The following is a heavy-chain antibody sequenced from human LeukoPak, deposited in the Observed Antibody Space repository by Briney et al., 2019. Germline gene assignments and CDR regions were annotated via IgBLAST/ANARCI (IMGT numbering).Heavy chain of an antibody. D-gene: IGHD3-10*01. CDR1: GGCISSSNW. V-gene: IGHV4-4*02. J-gene: IGHJ4*02. CDR2: IYHSGST. CDR3: ARGEEHGSGTVHFDY. Sequence: SETLSLTCAVSGGCISSSNWWSWVRQPPGKGLVWMGEIYHSGSTNYNPTLKSRVTMSVDKSKNQFSLELSSVTAADTAVYYCARGEEHGSGTVHFDYWGQGILVTVSS.